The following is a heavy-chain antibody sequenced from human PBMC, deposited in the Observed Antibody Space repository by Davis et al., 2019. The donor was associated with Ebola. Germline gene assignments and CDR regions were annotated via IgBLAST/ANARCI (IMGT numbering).Heavy chain of an antibody. Sequence: ASVKVSCKGSGYTFSGYALNWVRHAPEQGLEWIGWIDTNTGNPTYAQGFTGRFVFSLDTSVNTAYLQISSLKAEDTAVYYCAREGNLRDYVPFDHWGQGTLVIVSS. D-gene: IGHD4-17*01. CDR3: AREGNLRDYVPFDH. V-gene: IGHV7-4-1*02. CDR1: GYTFSGYA. CDR2: IDTNTGNP. J-gene: IGHJ4*02.